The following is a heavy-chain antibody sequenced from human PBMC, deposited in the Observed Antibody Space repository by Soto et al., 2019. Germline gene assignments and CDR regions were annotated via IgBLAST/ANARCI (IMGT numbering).Heavy chain of an antibody. J-gene: IGHJ3*02. Sequence: PGGSLILSCAASGFTFSSYIMNWVRQATGKGLEWISYISSSSSSIYYADSVQGRFTISRDNAKNSLYLQINSLRDEDTAVYYCLRGGRGYTKDDTLDIWGQGTMVTVSS. V-gene: IGHV3-48*02. CDR3: LRGGRGYTKDDTLDI. CDR1: GFTFSSYI. D-gene: IGHD2-2*02. CDR2: ISSSSSSI.